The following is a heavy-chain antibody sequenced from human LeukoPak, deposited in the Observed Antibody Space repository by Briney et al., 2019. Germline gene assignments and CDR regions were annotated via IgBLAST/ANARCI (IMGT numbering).Heavy chain of an antibody. CDR2: IQSNGNPK. CDR1: AFSFSNNG. Sequence: GGSLRPSCAASAFSFSNNGIHWVRQAPGKGLEWLAFIQSNGNPKYYADSVRGRFTISRDNSKKTCYLQMDSLRVEDTAVYYCAREASTEIIGGMDVRGQGTTVTVTS. V-gene: IGHV3-30*02. J-gene: IGHJ6*02. CDR3: AREASTEIIGGMDV. D-gene: IGHD2-8*02.